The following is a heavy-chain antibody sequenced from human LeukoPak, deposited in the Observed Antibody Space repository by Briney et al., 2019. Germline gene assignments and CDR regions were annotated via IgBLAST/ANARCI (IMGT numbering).Heavy chain of an antibody. CDR3: ASWRIAVAGYFDY. CDR1: GGSISSSSYY. CDR2: IYYSGST. D-gene: IGHD6-19*01. Sequence: PSETLSLTCTVSGGSISSSSYYWGWIRQPPGKGLEWIGSIYYSGSTYYNPSLKSRVTISVDTSKNQFSLKLSSVTAADTAVYYCASWRIAVAGYFDYWGQGTLVTVSS. V-gene: IGHV4-39*01. J-gene: IGHJ4*02.